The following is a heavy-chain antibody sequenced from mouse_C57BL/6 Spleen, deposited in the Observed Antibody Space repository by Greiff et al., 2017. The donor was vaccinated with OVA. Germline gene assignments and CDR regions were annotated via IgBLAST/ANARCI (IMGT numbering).Heavy chain of an antibody. D-gene: IGHD2-3*01. J-gene: IGHJ3*01. Sequence: QVQLQQPGAELVKPGASVKMSCKASGYTFTSYWITWVKQRPDQGLEWIGDIYPGRGSTNYNEKFKSKATLTVDTSSSTAYMQLSSLTSEDAAVYYCARRGGYYDAYWGQGTLVTVSA. CDR1: GYTFTSYW. CDR2: IYPGRGST. V-gene: IGHV1-55*01. CDR3: ARRGGYYDAY.